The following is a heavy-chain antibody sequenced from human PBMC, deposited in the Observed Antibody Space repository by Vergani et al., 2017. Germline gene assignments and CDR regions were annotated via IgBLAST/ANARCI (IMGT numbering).Heavy chain of an antibody. Sequence: QVQLQESGPGLVKPSETLSLTCTVSGGSISSSSYYWGWIRQPPGKGLDWIGEINHSGSTNYKPSLKSRVTISVDTAKNQFSLKLSSVTAADASVYYCARGPRSSGWYVRYFDLWGRGTLVTVSS. CDR1: GGSISSSSYY. J-gene: IGHJ2*01. D-gene: IGHD6-19*01. V-gene: IGHV4-39*07. CDR2: INHSGST. CDR3: ARGPRSSGWYVRYFDL.